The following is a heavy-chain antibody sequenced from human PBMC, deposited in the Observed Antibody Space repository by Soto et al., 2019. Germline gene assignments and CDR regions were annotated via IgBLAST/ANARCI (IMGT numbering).Heavy chain of an antibody. CDR3: AGGKQLVATLDF. CDR2: IYYRGST. CDR1: GGSISSDDYY. Sequence: PSETLSLTCTVSGGSISSDDYYWSWIRQPPGKGLEWIGYIYYRGSTYYNPSLKSRVAISIDTSKNQFSLKLSSVTAADTAVYFCAGGKQLVATLDFWGQGTLVTVPS. J-gene: IGHJ4*02. D-gene: IGHD6-6*01. V-gene: IGHV4-30-4*01.